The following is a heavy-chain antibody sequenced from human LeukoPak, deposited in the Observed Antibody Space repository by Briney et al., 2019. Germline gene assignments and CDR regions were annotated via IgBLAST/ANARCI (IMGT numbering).Heavy chain of an antibody. CDR2: ISYDGSNK. J-gene: IGHJ4*02. V-gene: IGHV3-30*19. Sequence: PGRSLRLSCAASGFTFSSYGMHWVRQAPGKGLEWVAVISYDGSNKYYADSVKGRFTISRDNSKNTLYLQMNSLRAEDTAVYYCMKWFGEFDFDYWGQGTLVTVSS. CDR3: MKWFGEFDFDY. D-gene: IGHD3-10*01. CDR1: GFTFSSYG.